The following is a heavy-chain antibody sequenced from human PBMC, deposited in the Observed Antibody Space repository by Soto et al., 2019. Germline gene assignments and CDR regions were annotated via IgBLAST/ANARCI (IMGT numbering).Heavy chain of an antibody. CDR2: ISSSSSYI. D-gene: IGHD6-19*01. J-gene: IGHJ4*02. V-gene: IGHV3-21*04. CDR1: GFTFSSYS. Sequence: GGSLRLSCAASGFTFSSYSMNWVRQAPGKGLEWVSSISSSSSYIYYAQKFQGRVTMTRDASTSTVYMELSSLRSEDTAVYYCAREGASSGWSYYFDYWGQGTLVTVSS. CDR3: AREGASSGWSYYFDY.